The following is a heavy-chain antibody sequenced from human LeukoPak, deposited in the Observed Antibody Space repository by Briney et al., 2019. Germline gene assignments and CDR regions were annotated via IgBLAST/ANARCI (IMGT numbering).Heavy chain of an antibody. J-gene: IGHJ5*02. CDR1: GFSFSDYY. CDR3: ARDRAGDLPSIYYDSSGP. Sequence: GGSLRLSCAASGFSFSDYYMTWIPQAPGKGREWVSYISGSSSYTNYADSVKGRFTISRDNAKNSLYLQMNSLRAEDTAVYYCARDRAGDLPSIYYDSSGPWGQGTLVTVSS. D-gene: IGHD3-22*01. CDR2: ISGSSSYT. V-gene: IGHV3-11*06.